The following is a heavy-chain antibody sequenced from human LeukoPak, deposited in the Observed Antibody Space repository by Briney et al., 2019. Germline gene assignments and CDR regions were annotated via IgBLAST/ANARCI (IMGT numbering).Heavy chain of an antibody. J-gene: IGHJ4*02. CDR3: AKPPRVVVVTAFDS. CDR1: GFTFSSYA. V-gene: IGHV3-23*01. Sequence: PGGSLRLSRAASGFTFSSYAMTWVRQAPGKGLEWVSSITGSGSSTYYADSVKGRFTISRDNSKNTLYVQMNSLRAEDTAVYFCAKPPRVVVVTAFDSWGQGTLVTVSS. CDR2: ITGSGSST. D-gene: IGHD2-21*02.